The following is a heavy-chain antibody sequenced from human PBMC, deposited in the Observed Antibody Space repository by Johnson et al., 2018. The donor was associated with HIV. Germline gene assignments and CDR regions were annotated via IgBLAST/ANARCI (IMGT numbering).Heavy chain of an antibody. CDR3: ARDHIGSKFEFSFYAFDM. Sequence: VQLVESGGRVVRRGGSLRLSCAASGFTFDDYAMHWVRQIPGTGLEWISGPSRNGGTISYADFAKCRFTISRDNATSYLHLQMDSLRPEDTAFYFCARDHIGSKFEFSFYAFDMWGQGTFVTVSS. CDR1: GFTFDDYA. D-gene: IGHD2-15*01. V-gene: IGHV3-9*01. CDR2: PSRNGGTI. J-gene: IGHJ3*02.